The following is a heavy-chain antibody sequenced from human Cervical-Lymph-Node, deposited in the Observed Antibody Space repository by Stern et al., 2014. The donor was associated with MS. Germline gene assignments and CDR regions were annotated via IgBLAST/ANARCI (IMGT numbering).Heavy chain of an antibody. CDR1: GFTFSSYS. V-gene: IGHV3-21*01. J-gene: IGHJ4*02. Sequence: EMQLVESGGGLVKPGGSLRLSCAASGFTFSSYSMNWVRQAPGKGLEWVASISSGGSYIYYADSLKGRFTISRDNAKNSLYLQMNSLRAEDTAVYYCARGRGGNSRYYFDYWGQGTLVTVSS. CDR2: ISSGGSYI. D-gene: IGHD4-23*01. CDR3: ARGRGGNSRYYFDY.